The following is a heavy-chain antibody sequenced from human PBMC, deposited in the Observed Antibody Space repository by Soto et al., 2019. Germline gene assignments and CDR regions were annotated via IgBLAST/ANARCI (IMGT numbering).Heavy chain of an antibody. CDR2: IYYSGVT. CDR3: ARLRLVVVTAMAHFDY. CDR1: GGSISSSSYY. Sequence: QLQLQESGPGLVKPSETLSLTCTVSGGSISSSSYYWGWIRQPPGKGLEWIGSIYYSGVTYYNPSLKSRVPISVDTYKNQVSLKLSSVTAADTAVYYCARLRLVVVTAMAHFDYWGQGTLVTVCS. V-gene: IGHV4-39*01. D-gene: IGHD2-21*02. J-gene: IGHJ4*02.